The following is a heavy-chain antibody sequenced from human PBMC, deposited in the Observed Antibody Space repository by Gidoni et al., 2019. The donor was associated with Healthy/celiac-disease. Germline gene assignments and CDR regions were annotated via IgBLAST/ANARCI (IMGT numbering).Heavy chain of an antibody. CDR2: ISGSGGST. CDR3: AKGPGIAAAGTGFYFDY. D-gene: IGHD6-13*01. Sequence: EVQLFASGRGLVQPGGSLRLSCAASGFTFSRYAMRWVRQAPGQGLEWVSAISGSGGSTYYEDSVKGRFTISRDNSKNTLYLQMNSLRAEDTAVYYCAKGPGIAAAGTGFYFDYWGQGTLVTVSS. V-gene: IGHV3-23*01. J-gene: IGHJ4*02. CDR1: GFTFSRYA.